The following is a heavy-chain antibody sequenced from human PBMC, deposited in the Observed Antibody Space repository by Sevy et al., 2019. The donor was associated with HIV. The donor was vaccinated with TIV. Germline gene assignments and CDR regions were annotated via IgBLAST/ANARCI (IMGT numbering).Heavy chain of an antibody. CDR1: GFTFSSYA. V-gene: IGHV3-30-3*01. D-gene: IGHD4-4*01. CDR2: ISYDGSNK. Sequence: GGSLRLSCAASGFTFSSYAMHWVHQAPGKGLEWVAVISYDGSNKYYADSVKGRFTISRDNSKNTLYLQMNSLRAEDTAVYYCARDDYRVMYYFDYWGQGTLVTVSS. CDR3: ARDDYRVMYYFDY. J-gene: IGHJ4*02.